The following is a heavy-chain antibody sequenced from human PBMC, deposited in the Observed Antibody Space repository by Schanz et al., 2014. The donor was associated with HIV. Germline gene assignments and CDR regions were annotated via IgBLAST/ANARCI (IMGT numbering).Heavy chain of an antibody. CDR1: GFSFSDFA. J-gene: IGHJ4*02. D-gene: IGHD3-22*01. CDR2: TSSDGSGK. V-gene: IGHV3-30*18. CDR3: AKPEYDSRGNSQSHFDY. Sequence: QGQLVESGGGVVQPGRSLRLSCAASGFSFSDFALHWVRQAPGRGLEWLAVTSSDGSGKFYVDSVKGRFTISRDNSKSILYLQMTTLRIDDTAVYYCAKPEYDSRGNSQSHFDYWGQGTLVTVSS.